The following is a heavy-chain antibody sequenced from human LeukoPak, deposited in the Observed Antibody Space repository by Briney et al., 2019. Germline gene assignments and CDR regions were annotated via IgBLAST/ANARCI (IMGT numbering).Heavy chain of an antibody. CDR3: ASYDYSMGDWFDP. CDR2: IIPIFGTA. D-gene: IGHD4-11*01. CDR1: GGTFSSYA. J-gene: IGHJ5*02. Sequence: APVKVSCKASGGTFSSYAISWVRQAPGQGLEWMGRIIPIFGTANYAQKFQGRVTITTDESTSTAYMELSSLRSEDTAVYYCASYDYSMGDWFDPWGQGTLVTVSS. V-gene: IGHV1-69*05.